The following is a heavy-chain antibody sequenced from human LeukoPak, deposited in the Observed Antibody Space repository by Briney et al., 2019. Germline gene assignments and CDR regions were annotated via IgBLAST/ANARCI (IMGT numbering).Heavy chain of an antibody. V-gene: IGHV4-34*01. CDR3: ARGIQLFMDV. CDR1: GGSISSYY. CDR2: INHSGST. Sequence: SETLSLTCTVSGGSISSYYWGWIRQPPGKGLEWIGEINHSGSTNYNPSLKSRVTISVDTSKNQFSLKLSSVTAADTAVYYCARGIQLFMDVWGKGTTVTVSS. D-gene: IGHD2-2*01. J-gene: IGHJ6*03.